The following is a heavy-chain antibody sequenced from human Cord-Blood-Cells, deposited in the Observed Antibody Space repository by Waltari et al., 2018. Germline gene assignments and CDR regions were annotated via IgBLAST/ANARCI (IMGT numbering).Heavy chain of an antibody. Sequence: EVQLVESGGGLVKPGGSLRLSCAASGFTFSSYSMNWVRQAPGKGLEWVSYISSSSCYIYYADSVKGRFTISRDNAKNSLYLQMNSLRAEDTAVYYCARDSSSSWYYYYYGMDVWGQGTTVTVSS. CDR3: ARDSSSSWYYYYYGMDV. D-gene: IGHD6-13*01. V-gene: IGHV3-21*01. J-gene: IGHJ6*02. CDR2: ISSSSCYI. CDR1: GFTFSSYS.